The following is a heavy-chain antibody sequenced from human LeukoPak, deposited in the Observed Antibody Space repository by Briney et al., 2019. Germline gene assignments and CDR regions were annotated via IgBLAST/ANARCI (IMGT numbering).Heavy chain of an antibody. J-gene: IGHJ3*02. CDR3: AKDFLMKNGIFDAFDI. Sequence: GGSLRLSCAASGITFSTSTMNWVRQAPGKGLEWVSYISGSSSTIYYADSVKGRFTVSRDNAGNSLYLQMTNLRADDTAIYYCAKDFLMKNGIFDAFDIWGQGAMVTVSS. D-gene: IGHD3-3*01. CDR1: GITFSTST. V-gene: IGHV3-48*01. CDR2: ISGSSSTI.